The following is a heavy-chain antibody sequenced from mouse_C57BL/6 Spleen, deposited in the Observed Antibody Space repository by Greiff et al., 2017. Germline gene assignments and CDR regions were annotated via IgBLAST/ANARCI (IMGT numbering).Heavy chain of an antibody. V-gene: IGHV1-4*01. D-gene: IGHD2-1*01. Sequence: QVQLKESGAELARPGASVKMSCKASGYTFTSYTMHWVKQRPGQGLEWIGDINPSGGNTKYNQKFKDKATLTVDKSSSTAYMQLSSLTSEDSAVYSWARCYYDNSYLDYWGQGTTLTVSS. J-gene: IGHJ2*01. CDR3: ARCYYDNSYLDY. CDR1: GYTFTSYT. CDR2: INPSGGNT.